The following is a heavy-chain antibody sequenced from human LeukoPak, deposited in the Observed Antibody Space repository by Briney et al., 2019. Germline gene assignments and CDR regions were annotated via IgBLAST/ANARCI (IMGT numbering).Heavy chain of an antibody. CDR2: VSGHNGNK. D-gene: IGHD3-3*01. J-gene: IGHJ3*02. CDR1: VYTLTTYG. V-gene: IGHV1-18*01. CDR3: ARDTSYDFWSDPTELFDI. Sequence: ASVNVSCKACVYTLTTYGFSWMRQAPGQGLEGVGWVSGHNGNKNYAQKLQGRVTMTTDTSTSTAYMELRSLRSDDTAVYYCARDTSYDFWSDPTELFDIWGQGTMVTVSS.